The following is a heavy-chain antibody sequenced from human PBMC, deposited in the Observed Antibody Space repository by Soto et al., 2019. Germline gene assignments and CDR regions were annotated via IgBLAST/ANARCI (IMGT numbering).Heavy chain of an antibody. J-gene: IGHJ4*02. CDR3: TIGLSY. Sequence: EMRLVESGGGLVKRGGSLILSGAASGFTFSNAWMTWVRQAAGKGLDWVGRIKSKTEGETTEYVAPVTGRFTISRVDSKYTLYLQMSSLKTEHTGVYYCTIGLSYWGQGTLVTVSS. CDR1: GFTFSNAW. V-gene: IGHV3-15*01. CDR2: IKSKTEGETT.